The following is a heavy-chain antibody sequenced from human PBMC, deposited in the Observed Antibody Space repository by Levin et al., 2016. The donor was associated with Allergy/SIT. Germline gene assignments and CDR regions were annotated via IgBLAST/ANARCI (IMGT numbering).Heavy chain of an antibody. V-gene: IGHV3-11*01. D-gene: IGHD2-2*01. CDR3: ARPYARRKDY. Sequence: RQAPGKGLEWVSYISSSGSTIYYADSVKGRFTISRDNAKNSLYLQMNSLRAEDTAVYYCARPYARRKDYWGQGTLVTVSS. J-gene: IGHJ4*02. CDR2: ISSSGSTI.